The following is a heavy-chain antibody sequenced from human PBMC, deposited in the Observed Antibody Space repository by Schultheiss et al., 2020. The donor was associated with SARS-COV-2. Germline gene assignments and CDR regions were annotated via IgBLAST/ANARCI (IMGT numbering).Heavy chain of an antibody. Sequence: SLKISCVGSGFTFSSIEMNWVRQAPGKGPEWVSYINCADNTKWYADSVKGRFTISRDNARNSLYLQMNSLRAEDTAVYYCARDRTGNSGGHFDLWGRGTLVTVSS. J-gene: IGHJ2*01. D-gene: IGHD5-12*01. CDR1: GFTFSSIE. CDR2: INCADNTK. V-gene: IGHV3-48*03. CDR3: ARDRTGNSGGHFDL.